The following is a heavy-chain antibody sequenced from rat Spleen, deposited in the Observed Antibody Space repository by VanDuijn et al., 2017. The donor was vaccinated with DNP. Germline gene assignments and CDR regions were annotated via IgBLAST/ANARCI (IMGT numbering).Heavy chain of an antibody. CDR3: ARCGYEGHYYVMDA. J-gene: IGHJ4*01. CDR2: IWNTGGT. CDR1: GFSLTSYH. V-gene: IGHV2-41*01. D-gene: IGHD1-12*01. Sequence: QVQLKESGPGLVQPSQTLSLTCTVSGFSLTSYHVHWVRQLPGKGLEWMGVIWNTGGTRYNSALKSRLSISKDTSRSQVFVHMNSLQTEDTATYYCARCGYEGHYYVMDAWGQGTSVTVSS.